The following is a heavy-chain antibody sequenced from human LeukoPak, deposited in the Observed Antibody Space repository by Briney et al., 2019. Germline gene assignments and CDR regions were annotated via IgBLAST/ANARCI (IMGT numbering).Heavy chain of an antibody. Sequence: GGSLRLSCAASGFTFSSYGMHWVRQAPGKGLEWVAVIWYDGTNKYYADSVKGRFTISRDNSKNTLYLQMNSLRAEDTAVYYCARDGGIATYNFDYWGQGTLVTVS. CDR1: GFTFSSYG. V-gene: IGHV3-33*01. D-gene: IGHD6-13*01. CDR3: ARDGGIATYNFDY. CDR2: IWYDGTNK. J-gene: IGHJ4*02.